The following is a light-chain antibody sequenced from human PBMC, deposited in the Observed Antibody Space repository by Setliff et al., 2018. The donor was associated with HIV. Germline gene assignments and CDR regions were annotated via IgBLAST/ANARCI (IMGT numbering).Light chain of an antibody. V-gene: IGLV2-11*01. CDR2: DVS. CDR1: SSDVGAYNY. Sequence: QSALTQPRSVSGSPGQSVTLSCTGSSSDVGAYNYVSWYQQYPGKAPKLIIYDVSKRPSGVPDRFSGSKSGDTASLTISGLQSEDEADCYCCSYAGTYTYIFGSGTKVTVL. CDR3: CSYAGTYTYI. J-gene: IGLJ1*01.